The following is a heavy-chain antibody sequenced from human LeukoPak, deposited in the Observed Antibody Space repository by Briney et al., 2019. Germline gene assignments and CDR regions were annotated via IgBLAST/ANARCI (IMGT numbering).Heavy chain of an antibody. CDR1: GFTLDDYA. J-gene: IGHJ4*02. CDR2: ISWNSGSI. Sequence: PGRSLRLFCGPCGFTLDDYAIHWVRQAPGKGLEWVSGISWNSGSIGYADSVKGRFTISRDNAKNSLYLQMNSLRAEDTALYYCAKDGDGGSSSWYFDYWGQGTLVTVSS. CDR3: AKDGDGGSSSWYFDY. V-gene: IGHV3-9*01. D-gene: IGHD6-13*01.